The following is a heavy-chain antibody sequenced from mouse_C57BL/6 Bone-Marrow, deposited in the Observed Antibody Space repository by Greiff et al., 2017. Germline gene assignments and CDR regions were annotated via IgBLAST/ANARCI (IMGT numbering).Heavy chain of an antibody. Sequence: EVQLQQSGPELVKPGASVKISCKASGYTFTDYYMNWVKQSHGKSLEWIGDINPNNGGTSYNQKFKGKATLTVDKSSSTAYMERRSLTSEDSAVYYCARDDGYYGWFAYWGQGTLVTVSA. CDR1: GYTFTDYY. V-gene: IGHV1-26*01. J-gene: IGHJ3*01. CDR2: INPNNGGT. CDR3: ARDDGYYGWFAY. D-gene: IGHD2-3*01.